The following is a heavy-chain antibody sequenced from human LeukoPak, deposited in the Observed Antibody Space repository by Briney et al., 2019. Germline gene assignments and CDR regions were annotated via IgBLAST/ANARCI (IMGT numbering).Heavy chain of an antibody. D-gene: IGHD3-10*01. CDR3: ARHWRFEEKRGVVRALRYYYYYMDV. CDR2: INHSGST. V-gene: IGHV4-34*01. Sequence: TSETLSLTCAVYGGSFSGYYWSWIRQPPGKGLEWIGEINHSGSTNYNPSLKSRVTISVDTSKNQFSLKLSSVTAADTAVYYCARHWRFEEKRGVVRALRYYYYYMDVWGKGTTVTISS. CDR1: GGSFSGYY. J-gene: IGHJ6*03.